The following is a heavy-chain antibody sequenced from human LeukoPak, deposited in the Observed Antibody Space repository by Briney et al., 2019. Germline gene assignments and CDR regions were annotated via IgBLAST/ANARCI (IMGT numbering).Heavy chain of an antibody. J-gene: IGHJ5*02. CDR1: GFTFSSYW. Sequence: GGSLRLSCAASGFTFSSYWMHWVRQAPGKRLVWVSRINSDGSSTSYADSVKGRFTISRDNAKNTLYLQMNSLRAEDTAVYYCARDPSSSWYNWFDPWGQGTLVTVSS. V-gene: IGHV3-74*01. CDR3: ARDPSSSWYNWFDP. D-gene: IGHD6-13*01. CDR2: INSDGSST.